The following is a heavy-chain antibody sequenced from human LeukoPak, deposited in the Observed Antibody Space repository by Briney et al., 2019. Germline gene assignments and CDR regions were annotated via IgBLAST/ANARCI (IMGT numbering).Heavy chain of an antibody. V-gene: IGHV4-30-4*01. D-gene: IGHD3-10*01. CDR1: GGSISSGDYY. CDR2: IYYSGST. Sequence: SETLSLTCTVSGGSISSGDYYWSWIRQPPGKGLEWIGYIYYSGSTYYNPYLKSRVTISVDTSKNQFSLKLSSVTAADTAVYYCARDLREPYYYGSGSYPDYWGQGTLVTVSS. J-gene: IGHJ4*02. CDR3: ARDLREPYYYGSGSYPDY.